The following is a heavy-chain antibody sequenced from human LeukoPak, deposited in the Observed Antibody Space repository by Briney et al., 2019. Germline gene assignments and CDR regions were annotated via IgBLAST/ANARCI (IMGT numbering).Heavy chain of an antibody. Sequence: ASVKVSCKASGYTFTSYGISWVRQAPGQGLEWMGWISAYNGNTNSAQKLQGRVTMTTDTSTSTAYMELRSLRSDDTAVYYGARALWDIVVVPAARSVPWFDPWGQGTLVTVSS. CDR1: GYTFTSYG. J-gene: IGHJ5*02. CDR3: ARALWDIVVVPAARSVPWFDP. CDR2: ISAYNGNT. D-gene: IGHD2-2*01. V-gene: IGHV1-18*01.